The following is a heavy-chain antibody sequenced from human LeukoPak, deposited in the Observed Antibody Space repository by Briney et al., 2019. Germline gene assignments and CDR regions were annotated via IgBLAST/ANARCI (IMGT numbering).Heavy chain of an antibody. CDR3: AREVDYYDTSDYFPLGY. J-gene: IGHJ4*02. V-gene: IGHV1-8*03. Sequence: ASVKVSCKASGYTFTNYDINWVRQATGQGLEWMGWMNPNNGNTGYAQKFQGRVTITRNTSISTAYMELSSLRSEDTAVYYCAREVDYYDTSDYFPLGYWGQGTLVTVSS. CDR2: MNPNNGNT. CDR1: GYTFTNYD. D-gene: IGHD3-22*01.